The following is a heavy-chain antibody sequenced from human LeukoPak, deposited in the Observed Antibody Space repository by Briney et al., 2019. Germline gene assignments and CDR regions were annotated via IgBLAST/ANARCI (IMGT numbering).Heavy chain of an antibody. D-gene: IGHD4-17*01. Sequence: GGSLRLSCAASGFTFSSYAMHWVRQAPGKGLEWVAVISYDGSNKYYADPVKGRFTISRDNSKNTLYLQMNSLRAEDTAVYYCARDPMTTVTHAGYYFDYWAREPWSPSPQ. V-gene: IGHV3-30-3*01. CDR3: ARDPMTTVTHAGYYFDY. CDR1: GFTFSSYA. CDR2: ISYDGSNK. J-gene: IGHJ4*02.